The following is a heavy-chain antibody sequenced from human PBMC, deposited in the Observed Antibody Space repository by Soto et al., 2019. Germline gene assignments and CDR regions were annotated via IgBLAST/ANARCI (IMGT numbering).Heavy chain of an antibody. V-gene: IGHV3-7*01. CDR1: GFTFSTYW. D-gene: IGHD2-2*01. J-gene: IGHJ4*02. Sequence: EVQLVESGGGLVQPGGSLRLSCAASGFTFSTYWMSWVRQAPGKGLEWVANINQDGSEKYYVDSVKGRFTISRDNAKNSLYLQMTSLRADDTAVYYCARARGWNIVIIPDASDYWGQGTLVTVSS. CDR3: ARARGWNIVIIPDASDY. CDR2: INQDGSEK.